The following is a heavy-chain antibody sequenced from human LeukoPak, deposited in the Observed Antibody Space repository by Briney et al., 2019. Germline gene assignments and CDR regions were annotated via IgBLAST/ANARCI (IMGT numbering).Heavy chain of an antibody. CDR1: GFTLSTYA. V-gene: IGHV3-23*01. D-gene: IGHD3-10*01. CDR3: AKARITMVRGAIYYFDY. CDR2: TSSSDAGT. J-gene: IGHJ4*02. Sequence: GGSLRLSCAASGFTLSTYAMSWVRQTPGKGLEWVAATSSSDAGTYHADSVRGRFTISRDNSKNTLYLQMNSLRAEDAAVYYCAKARITMVRGAIYYFDYWGQGTLVTVSS.